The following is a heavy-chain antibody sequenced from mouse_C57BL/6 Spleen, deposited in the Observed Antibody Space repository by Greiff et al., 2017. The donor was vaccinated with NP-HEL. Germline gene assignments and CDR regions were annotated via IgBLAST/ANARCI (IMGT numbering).Heavy chain of an antibody. CDR1: GYAFSSYW. CDR3: AREGVLLLLDY. D-gene: IGHD1-1*01. Sequence: VQLQQSGAELVKPGASVKISCKASGYAFSSYWMNWVKQRPGKGLEWIGQIYPGDGDTNSNGKFKGKATLTADKSSSTAYMQLSSLTSEDSAVYFCAREGVLLLLDYWGQGTSVTVAS. J-gene: IGHJ4*01. V-gene: IGHV1-80*01. CDR2: IYPGDGDT.